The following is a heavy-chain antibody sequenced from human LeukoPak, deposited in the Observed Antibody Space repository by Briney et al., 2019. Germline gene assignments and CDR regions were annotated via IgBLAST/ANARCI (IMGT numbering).Heavy chain of an antibody. D-gene: IGHD7-27*01. CDR2: IYHAGST. CDR3: ARRNWGDTRYYFDY. Sequence: PSQTLSLTCTVSGGSISSSHWWSWVRQPPGKGLGWIGQIYHAGSTNYDPSLKSRITMSVDKPKNQFSLKLSSVTTADTAVYYCARRNWGDTRYYFDYWGQGTLVTVSS. CDR1: GGSISSSHW. V-gene: IGHV4-4*02. J-gene: IGHJ4*02.